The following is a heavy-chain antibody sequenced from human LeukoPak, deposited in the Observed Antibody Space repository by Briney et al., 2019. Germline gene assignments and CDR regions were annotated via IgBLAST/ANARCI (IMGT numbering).Heavy chain of an antibody. V-gene: IGHV3-21*01. CDR1: GFTFNRYN. Sequence: GGSLRLSCAASGFTFNRYNMNWVRRAPGKGLEWVSSISTSSSYIYYADSVKGRFTISRDSFKNTLYLQMNSLRPEDTAVYYCAKEGDYYGSGSYRDGFDIWGQGTRATVSS. CDR3: AKEGDYYGSGSYRDGFDI. CDR2: ISTSSSYI. D-gene: IGHD3-10*01. J-gene: IGHJ3*02.